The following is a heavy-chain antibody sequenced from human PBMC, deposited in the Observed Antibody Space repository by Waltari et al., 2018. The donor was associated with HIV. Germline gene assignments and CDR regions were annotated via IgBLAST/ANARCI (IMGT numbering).Heavy chain of an antibody. CDR1: GSTVSRTY. V-gene: IGHV3-66*01. D-gene: IGHD1-26*01. J-gene: IGHJ3*02. CDR2: IYSGGST. CDR3: ARDSGSYLGAFDI. Sequence: EVQLVVSGGGLVQPGGSLRLSCAASGSTVSRTYLSCVRQAPGKGLGWVSVIYSGGSTYYADSVKGRFTISRDNSKNTLYLQMNSLRAEGTAVYYCARDSGSYLGAFDIWGQGTMVTVSS.